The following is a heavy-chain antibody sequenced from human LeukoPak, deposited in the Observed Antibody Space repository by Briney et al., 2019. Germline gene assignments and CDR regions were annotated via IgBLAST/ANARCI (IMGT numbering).Heavy chain of an antibody. J-gene: IGHJ4*02. CDR2: IYYSGST. V-gene: IGHV4-30-4*01. D-gene: IGHD3-22*01. CDR3: ARDRMIGQLYYFDY. Sequence: NWIRQPPGKGLEWIGYIYYSGSTYYNPSLKSRVTISVDTSKNQFSLKLSSVTAADTAVYYCARDRMIGQLYYFDYWGQGTLVTVSS.